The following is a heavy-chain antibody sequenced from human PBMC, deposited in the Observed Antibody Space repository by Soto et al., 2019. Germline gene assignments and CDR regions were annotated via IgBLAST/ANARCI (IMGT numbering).Heavy chain of an antibody. Sequence: QVQLQESGPGLVKPSQTLSLTCTVSGGSVSNGDYYWSWIRQTPGKGLEWIGNMHYSGSTGYNPSLKSRVTMSVDTSQNQFSPKLSSVTPADTAVYYCARDSGSGSFWGQGTLVTVSS. CDR2: MHYSGST. J-gene: IGHJ1*01. CDR3: ARDSGSGSF. D-gene: IGHD1-26*01. V-gene: IGHV4-30-4*01. CDR1: GGSVSNGDYY.